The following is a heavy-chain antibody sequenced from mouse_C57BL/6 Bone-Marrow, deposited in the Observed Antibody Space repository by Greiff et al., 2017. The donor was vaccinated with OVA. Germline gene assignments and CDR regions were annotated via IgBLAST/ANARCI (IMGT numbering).Heavy chain of an antibody. Sequence: EVKLMESGAELVRPGASVKLSCTASGFNIKDDYMHWVKQRPEQGLEWIGWIDPENGDTEYASKFQGQATITADTSSNTAYLKLSSLTSEDTAVYYCTTANYYGSSYLSWFAYWGQGTLVTVSA. D-gene: IGHD1-1*01. V-gene: IGHV14-4*01. CDR3: TTANYYGSSYLSWFAY. CDR2: IDPENGDT. CDR1: GFNIKDDY. J-gene: IGHJ3*01.